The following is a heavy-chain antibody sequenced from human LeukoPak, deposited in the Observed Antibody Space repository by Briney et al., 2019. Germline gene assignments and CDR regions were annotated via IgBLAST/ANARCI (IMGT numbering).Heavy chain of an antibody. Sequence: GASVKVSCKASGYTFTYYHIYWLRQAPGQGLDWMGWTNPNSGGTNYAQKFQGRVTMTRDTSTNTAYMELSRLRSDDTAVYFCARVRAIAATGTGARYFQDWGQGTLVTVSS. CDR1: GYTFTYYH. CDR3: ARVRAIAATGTGARYFQD. D-gene: IGHD1-1*01. CDR2: TNPNSGGT. V-gene: IGHV1-2*02. J-gene: IGHJ1*01.